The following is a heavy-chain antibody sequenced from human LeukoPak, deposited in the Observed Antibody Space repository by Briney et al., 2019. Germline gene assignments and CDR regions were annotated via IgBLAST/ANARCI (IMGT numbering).Heavy chain of an antibody. J-gene: IGHJ4*02. V-gene: IGHV3-23*01. CDR3: ARDSSSGWYDFDY. CDR1: GFTFSSYA. CDR2: ITGSGGNT. Sequence: GGSLRLSCAASGFTFSSYAMSWVRQAPGKGLEWVSGITGSGGNTYYADSVKGRFTISRDNSKNTLYLQMNSLRAEDTAVYYCARDSSSGWYDFDYWGQGTLVTVSS. D-gene: IGHD6-19*01.